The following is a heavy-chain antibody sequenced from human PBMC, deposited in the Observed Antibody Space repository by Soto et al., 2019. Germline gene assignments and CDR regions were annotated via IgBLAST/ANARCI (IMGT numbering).Heavy chain of an antibody. J-gene: IGHJ4*02. Sequence: PGGSLRLSCAASGFTFSSYSMSWVRQAPGKGLEWVSGISGSGGSTYYADSVKGRFTISRDNSKNTLYLQMNSLRAEDTAVYYCAKDHKGGSGCYYFDYWGQGTLVTVSS. V-gene: IGHV3-23*01. D-gene: IGHD6-25*01. CDR3: AKDHKGGSGCYYFDY. CDR1: GFTFSSYS. CDR2: ISGSGGST.